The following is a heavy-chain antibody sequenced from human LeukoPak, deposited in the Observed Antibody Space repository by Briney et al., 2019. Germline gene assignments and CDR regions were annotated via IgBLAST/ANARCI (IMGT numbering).Heavy chain of an antibody. D-gene: IGHD3-3*01. Sequence: ASVKVSCKASGYTFTSYDINWVRQATGQGLGWMGWMNPNSGNTGYAQKFQGRVTMTRNTSISTAYMELSSLRSEDTAVYYCARGRGDFWSGYYWGYWFDPWGQGTLVTVSS. CDR1: GYTFTSYD. J-gene: IGHJ5*02. CDR2: MNPNSGNT. CDR3: ARGRGDFWSGYYWGYWFDP. V-gene: IGHV1-8*01.